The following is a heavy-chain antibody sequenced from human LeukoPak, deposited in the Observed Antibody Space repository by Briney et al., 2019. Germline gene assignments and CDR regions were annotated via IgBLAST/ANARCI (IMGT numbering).Heavy chain of an antibody. D-gene: IGHD6-13*01. J-gene: IGHJ4*02. CDR1: GFTFSSHG. CDR2: ISPSGGIT. CDR3: ARVKAAAGSFDY. V-gene: IGHV3-21*01. Sequence: GGSLRLSCAASGFTFSSHGMNWVRQAPGKGLEWVSGISPSGGITYYTDSVKGRFTISRDNAKNSLYLQMNSLRAEDTAVYYCARVKAAAGSFDYWGQGTLVTVSS.